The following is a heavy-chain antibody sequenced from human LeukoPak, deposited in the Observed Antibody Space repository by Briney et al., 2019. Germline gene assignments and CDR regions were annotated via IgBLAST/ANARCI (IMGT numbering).Heavy chain of an antibody. V-gene: IGHV3-30-3*01. CDR1: RFTFSSYA. D-gene: IGHD6-13*01. CDR3: ARERIAAAAPYYYYGMDV. Sequence: QAGGSLRLSCAASRFTFSSYAMHWVRQAPGKGLEWVAVISYDGSNKYYADSVKGRFTISRDNSKNTLYLQMNSLRAEDTAVYYCARERIAAAAPYYYYGMDVWGQGTTVTVSS. J-gene: IGHJ6*02. CDR2: ISYDGSNK.